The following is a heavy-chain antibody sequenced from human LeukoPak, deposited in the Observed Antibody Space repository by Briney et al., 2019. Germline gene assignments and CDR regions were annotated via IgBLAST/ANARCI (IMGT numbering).Heavy chain of an antibody. V-gene: IGHV3-23*01. CDR2: ISGSGGST. Sequence: GGSLRLSCAASGFTFSSYAMSWVRQAPGKGLEWVSAISGSGGSTYYADSVKGRFTISRDNSKNTLYLQMNSLRAEDTAVYYCAKGGYYYDSSGYYLSGYWGQGTLVTVSS. J-gene: IGHJ4*02. CDR3: AKGGYYYDSSGYYLSGY. D-gene: IGHD3-22*01. CDR1: GFTFSSYA.